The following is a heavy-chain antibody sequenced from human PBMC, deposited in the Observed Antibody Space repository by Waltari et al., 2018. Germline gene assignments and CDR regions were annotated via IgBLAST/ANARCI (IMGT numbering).Heavy chain of an antibody. CDR3: AWGSSLDL. J-gene: IGHJ2*01. CDR1: GGSFSGYY. V-gene: IGHV4-34*01. CDR2: INHSGST. D-gene: IGHD6-6*01. Sequence: QVQLQQWGAGLLKPSETLSLTCAVYGGSFSGYYWSWIRQPPGKGLEWIGEINHSGSTNSNPSLKSRVTISVDTSKNQFSLKLSSVTAADTAVYYCAWGSSLDLWGRGTLVTVSS.